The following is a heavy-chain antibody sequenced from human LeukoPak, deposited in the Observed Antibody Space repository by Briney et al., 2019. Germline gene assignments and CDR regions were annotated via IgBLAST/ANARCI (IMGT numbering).Heavy chain of an antibody. CDR2: ISTTSTYI. Sequence: GGSLRLSCAASGFALSSYNMKWVRQAPGKGLEWVSFISTTSTYIYYADSVKGRFTASRDNSKNLLHLQMDSLRVEDTAVYYCARAGTCSSTSCDGGIEYWGQGTLVTVSS. V-gene: IGHV3-21*06. J-gene: IGHJ4*02. CDR1: GFALSSYN. D-gene: IGHD2-2*01. CDR3: ARAGTCSSTSCDGGIEY.